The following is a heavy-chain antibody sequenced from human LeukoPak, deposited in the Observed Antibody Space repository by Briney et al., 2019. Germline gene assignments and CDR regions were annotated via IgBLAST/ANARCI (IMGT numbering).Heavy chain of an antibody. CDR1: GYSISSGYY. D-gene: IGHD3-10*01. V-gene: IGHV4-38-2*01. CDR3: ARLVYNGSGIYHYFDY. Sequence: SETLSLTCAVSGYSISSGYYWGWTRKPPGKGLEWIGSIHHSGRTYSNPSLKSRVTISVDTSENQFSLKLSSVTAANTAVYYCARLVYNGSGIYHYFDYWGQGTLVTVSS. J-gene: IGHJ4*02. CDR2: IHHSGRT.